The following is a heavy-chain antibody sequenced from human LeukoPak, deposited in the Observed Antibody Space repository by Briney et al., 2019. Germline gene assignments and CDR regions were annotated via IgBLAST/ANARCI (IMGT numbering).Heavy chain of an antibody. D-gene: IGHD6-13*01. Sequence: SETLSLTCAVYGGSFSGYYWSWIRQPPGKGLEWIGEINHSGSTNYNPSLKSRVTISVDTSKNQFSLKLSSVTAADTAVYYCASTPTVAAAGTGNTSPWGQGTLVTASS. J-gene: IGHJ5*02. CDR3: ASTPTVAAAGTGNTSP. CDR1: GGSFSGYY. CDR2: INHSGST. V-gene: IGHV4-34*01.